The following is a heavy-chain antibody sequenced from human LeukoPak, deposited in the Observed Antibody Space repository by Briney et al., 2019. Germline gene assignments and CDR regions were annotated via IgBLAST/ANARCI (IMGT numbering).Heavy chain of an antibody. Sequence: SETLSLTCTVSGGSISNYHWSWLRQPAGKGLEWIGQIHTSGSTNYNPPLKSRVSMSIDTTEDQVSLTIRSVTAADTAFYYCASRDISSGWSFDYWGQGTLVTVSS. J-gene: IGHJ4*02. CDR3: ASRDISSGWSFDY. D-gene: IGHD6-19*01. CDR1: GGSISNYH. CDR2: IHTSGST. V-gene: IGHV4-4*07.